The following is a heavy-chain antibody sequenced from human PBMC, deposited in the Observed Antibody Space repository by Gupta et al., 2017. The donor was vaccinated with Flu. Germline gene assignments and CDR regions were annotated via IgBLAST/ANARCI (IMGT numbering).Heavy chain of an antibody. CDR2: IDHRGNA. J-gene: IGHJ4*02. D-gene: IGHD6-19*01. Sequence: QVHLQESGLGLVKPSETLSLTCVVSGYSISTGHYWGWIRQFPGKGLEWIGTIDHRGNAYHNPSLRSRVTISVVPSENQFSLKLYSVTAADRAVYYCARGGRMSVAASYFDFWGQGALVTVSS. V-gene: IGHV4-38-2*01. CDR3: ARGGRMSVAASYFDF. CDR1: GYSISTGHY.